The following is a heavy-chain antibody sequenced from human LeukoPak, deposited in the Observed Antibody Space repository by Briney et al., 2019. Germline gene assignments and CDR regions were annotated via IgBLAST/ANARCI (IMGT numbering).Heavy chain of an antibody. D-gene: IGHD2-15*01. Sequence: SETLSLTCTVSGGSINNYYWSWIRQPPGKGLEWIGFIHYSGCTNYNPSLKRRVTFSVDTSKNQFSLKLNSVTAADTGVYYCAREGYCSGGSCHRTFDLWGRGTQVTVSS. J-gene: IGHJ4*02. CDR1: GGSINNYY. CDR2: IHYSGCT. CDR3: AREGYCSGGSCHRTFDL. V-gene: IGHV4-59*01.